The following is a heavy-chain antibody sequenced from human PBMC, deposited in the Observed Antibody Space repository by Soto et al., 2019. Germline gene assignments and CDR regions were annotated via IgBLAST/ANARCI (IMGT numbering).Heavy chain of an antibody. D-gene: IGHD3-10*01. CDR1: GGSISTCY. J-gene: IGHJ3*02. V-gene: IGHV4-59*01. CDR3: ARSGDGPLNDAFDI. Sequence: SETRSLTCSVSGGSISTCYWGWIRQPPGKGLEGMGYIFYHGNTNYNPSLKSRVTISVDTSKNQFSLKLSSVTAADTAVYYCARSGDGPLNDAFDIWGQGTMVTVSS. CDR2: IFYHGNT.